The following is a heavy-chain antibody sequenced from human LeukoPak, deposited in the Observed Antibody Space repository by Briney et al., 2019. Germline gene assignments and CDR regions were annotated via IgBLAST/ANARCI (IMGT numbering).Heavy chain of an antibody. CDR1: GYSISNGYY. Sequence: SETLSLTCTVSGYSISNGYYWGWIRQPPGKGLEWVGSISHRGSTYYNPSLRSRITISLDRSKQKFSLKLTSVTAAGTAVYFCARGAEYYAIWRGYAGYSDYWGQGISVTVSS. CDR3: ARGAEYYAIWRGYAGYSDY. J-gene: IGHJ4*02. D-gene: IGHD3-3*01. V-gene: IGHV4-38-2*02. CDR2: ISHRGST.